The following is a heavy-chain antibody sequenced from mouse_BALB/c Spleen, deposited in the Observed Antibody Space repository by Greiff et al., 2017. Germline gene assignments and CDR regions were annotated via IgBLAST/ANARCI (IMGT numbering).Heavy chain of an antibody. Sequence: VKLQESGAELVRPGTSVKVSCKASGYAFTNYLIEWVKQRPGQGLEWIGVINPGSGGTNYNEKFKGKATLTADKSSSTAYMQLSSLTSDDSAVYFCARSRGYDDYWGQGTTLTVSS. D-gene: IGHD2-2*01. CDR2: INPGSGGT. V-gene: IGHV1-54*01. CDR3: ARSRGYDDY. CDR1: GYAFTNYL. J-gene: IGHJ2*01.